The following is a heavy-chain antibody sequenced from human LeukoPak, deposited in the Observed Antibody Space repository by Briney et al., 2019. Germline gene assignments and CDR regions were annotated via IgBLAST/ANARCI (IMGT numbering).Heavy chain of an antibody. CDR3: ASRPNVAAAGSNFDY. J-gene: IGHJ4*02. D-gene: IGHD6-13*01. V-gene: IGHV1-69*06. CDR1: GGTFSSYA. Sequence: ASVKVSCKAFGGTFSSYAISWVRQAPGQGLEWMGGIIPIFGTANYAQKFQGRVTITADKSTSTAYMELSSLRSEDTAVYYCASRPNVAAAGSNFDYWGQGTLVTVSS. CDR2: IIPIFGTA.